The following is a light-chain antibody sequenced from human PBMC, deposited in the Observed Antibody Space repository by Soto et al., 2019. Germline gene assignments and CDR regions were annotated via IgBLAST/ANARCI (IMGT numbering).Light chain of an antibody. V-gene: IGLV2-8*01. CDR3: SSYGDSNSYV. CDR2: EVS. J-gene: IGLJ1*01. Sequence: QSALTQPPSASGSPGQSVTISCTGTSSDVGVYNYVSWYQQHPGKAPKLMIYEVSKRPSGVPDRFSGSKSGNTASLTVSGLQAEDEADYYCSSYGDSNSYVFGTGTKLTVL. CDR1: SSDVGVYNY.